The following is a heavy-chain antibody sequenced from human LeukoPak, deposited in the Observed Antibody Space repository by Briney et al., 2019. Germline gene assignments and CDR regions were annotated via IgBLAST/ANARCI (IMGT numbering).Heavy chain of an antibody. Sequence: GGSLRLSCEASGLTFSSYYMIWVRQAPGKGPEWVSCISSGSSYIHYADSLKGRFTISRDSAKNALYLQMNSLRAEDTAVYYCAREGYSRTWYFDYWGQGTLVTVSS. J-gene: IGHJ4*02. V-gene: IGHV3-21*01. CDR1: GLTFSSYY. CDR2: ISSGSSYI. CDR3: AREGYSRTWYFDY. D-gene: IGHD6-13*01.